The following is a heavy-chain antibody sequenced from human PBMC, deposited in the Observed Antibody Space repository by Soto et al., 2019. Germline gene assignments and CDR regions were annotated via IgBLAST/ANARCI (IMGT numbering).Heavy chain of an antibody. CDR3: ASSASPDAY. Sequence: EVQLVESGGGLVQPGGSLRLSCVASGFMFNSYSMNWVRQAPGKGLEWISYINSGSTSVFYADSVKGRFSISRDNAKNSLYLQMNSLRAEDTAVYYCASSASPDAYWGQGTLVTVSS. CDR2: INSGSTSV. V-gene: IGHV3-48*01. D-gene: IGHD1-26*01. CDR1: GFMFNSYS. J-gene: IGHJ4*02.